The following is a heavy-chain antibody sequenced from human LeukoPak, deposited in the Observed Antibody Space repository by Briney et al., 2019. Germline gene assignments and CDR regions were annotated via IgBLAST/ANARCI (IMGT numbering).Heavy chain of an antibody. D-gene: IGHD3-3*01. CDR2: IYYSGGT. Sequence: SETLSLTCTVSGGSVSSGSYYWSWIRQPPGKGLEWIGYIYYSGGTNYNPSLKSRVTISVDTSKNQFSLKLSSVTAADTAVYYCARGGYDFWSGYSSTYYYGMDVWGQGTTVTVSS. CDR3: ARGGYDFWSGYSSTYYYGMDV. J-gene: IGHJ6*02. CDR1: GGSVSSGSYY. V-gene: IGHV4-61*01.